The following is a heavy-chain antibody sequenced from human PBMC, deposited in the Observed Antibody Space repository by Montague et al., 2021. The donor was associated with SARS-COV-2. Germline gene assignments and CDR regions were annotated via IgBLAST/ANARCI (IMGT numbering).Heavy chain of an antibody. D-gene: IGHD1-26*01. V-gene: IGHV4-39*01. J-gene: IGHJ3*02. Sequence: SETLSLTCTVSGGSISSSSYYWAWLRQPPGLGLEWIGSICHSGSSIYYPSLKSRVSMSIYTSKNQFSLKLITATAADADMYYCARVKWELSVGNVFDIWGQGTMVTVSS. CDR1: GGSISSSSYY. CDR3: ARVKWELSVGNVFDI. CDR2: ICHSGSS.